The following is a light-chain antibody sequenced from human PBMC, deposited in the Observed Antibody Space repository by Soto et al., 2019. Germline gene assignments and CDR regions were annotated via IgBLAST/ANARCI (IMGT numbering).Light chain of an antibody. J-gene: IGKJ1*01. V-gene: IGKV1-39*01. CDR2: AAS. CDR3: QQSYSTPRT. CDR1: QSISSY. Sequence: DLQMTQSPSSLSASVGDRVTITCRASQSISSYLNWYQQKPGKAPNLLIYAASSLQSGVPSRFSGSGSGTDFTLTINSLQPEDFATYYCQQSYSTPRTFGQGTKVEIK.